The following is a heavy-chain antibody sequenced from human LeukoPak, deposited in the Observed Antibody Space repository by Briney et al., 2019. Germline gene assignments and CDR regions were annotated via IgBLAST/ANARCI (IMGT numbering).Heavy chain of an antibody. CDR2: IIPFLDTS. CDR3: ARAQAGNYDWLLDL. V-gene: IGHV1-69*05. Sequence: SVKVSCKASGGTFSKYALSWVRQAPGQGLEWMGAIIPFLDTSNYPPKFQDRVTITTDESTSTAYMDLSSLRSDDTAVYYCARAQAGNYDWLLDLWGQGTLVTVSS. J-gene: IGHJ5*02. CDR1: GGTFSKYA. D-gene: IGHD5-12*01.